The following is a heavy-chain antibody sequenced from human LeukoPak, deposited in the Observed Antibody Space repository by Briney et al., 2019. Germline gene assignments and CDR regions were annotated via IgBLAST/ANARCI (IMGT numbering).Heavy chain of an antibody. CDR1: GFTFSTYA. Sequence: AGGTLRLSCAASGFTFSTYAMSWVRQAPGKGLEWVSAVRGSGSNTYYANSVKGRFTISRDNSKNRLYLQMNGLRAEDTAIYYCAKTSRGNSGYDSPFDYWGQGTLVVVSS. D-gene: IGHD5-12*01. CDR3: AKTSRGNSGYDSPFDY. J-gene: IGHJ4*02. CDR2: VRGSGSNT. V-gene: IGHV3-23*01.